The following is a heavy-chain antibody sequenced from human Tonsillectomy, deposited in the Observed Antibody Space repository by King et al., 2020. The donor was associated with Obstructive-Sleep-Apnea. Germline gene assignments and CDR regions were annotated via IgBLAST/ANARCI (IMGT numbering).Heavy chain of an antibody. Sequence: QLVQSGAEVKKPGASVKVSCKASGYTFSDYHIHWVRQAPGQGLEWWGWINPYSGGTNHAKNFQGRVTMTRDTSISTAYMELSRLTSDDTAVYYCATVAVATATFYFDYWGQGTLVTVSS. J-gene: IGHJ4*02. V-gene: IGHV1-2*02. D-gene: IGHD4-17*01. CDR1: GYTFSDYH. CDR2: INPYSGGT. CDR3: ATVAVATATFYFDY.